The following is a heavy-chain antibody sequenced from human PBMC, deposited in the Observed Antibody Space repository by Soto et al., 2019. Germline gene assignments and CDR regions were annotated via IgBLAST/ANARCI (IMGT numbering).Heavy chain of an antibody. Sequence: QVQLVQSGAEVKKPGASVKISSMTAGCPFTGYYIHWVRQAPAQGLEWVGWINTETGDTDYEQEFQGRVTMTGDTSMSIAYMELAGLTSDDTAVYYCARVGCSRKRCDRTAFDIWGQGIKVNFSS. CDR1: GCPFTGYY. D-gene: IGHD2-2*01. CDR3: ARVGCSRKRCDRTAFDI. V-gene: IGHV1-2*02. CDR2: INTETGDT. J-gene: IGHJ3*02.